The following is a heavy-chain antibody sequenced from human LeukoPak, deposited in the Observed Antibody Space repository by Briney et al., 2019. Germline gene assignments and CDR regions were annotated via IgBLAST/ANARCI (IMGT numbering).Heavy chain of an antibody. CDR1: GGSISGYY. CDR3: ARSTGYSSTWELDS. J-gene: IGHJ4*02. CDR2: ISYSGST. D-gene: IGHD6-13*01. Sequence: PSETLSLTCTVSGGSISGYYWSWIRQPPGKGLEWVGYISYSGSTNYNPSLKSRVTISIDTSKSQFSLKLTSVNAADTAVYFCARSTGYSSTWELDSWGQGTLVTVSS. V-gene: IGHV4-59*01.